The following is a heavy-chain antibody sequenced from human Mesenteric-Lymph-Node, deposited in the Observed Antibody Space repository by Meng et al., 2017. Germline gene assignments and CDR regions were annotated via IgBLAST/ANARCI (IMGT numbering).Heavy chain of an antibody. V-gene: IGHV1-69*05. D-gene: IGHD2-15*01. CDR3: ARDLIWIKDTRFDY. J-gene: IGHJ4*02. CDR2: IIPIFGTA. CDR1: GYTFTSYW. Sequence: SVKVSCKGSGYTFTSYWIGWVRQAPGQGLEWMGGIIPIFGTANYAQKFQGRVTITTDESTSTAYMELSSLRSEDTAVYYCARDLIWIKDTRFDYWGQGTLVTVSS.